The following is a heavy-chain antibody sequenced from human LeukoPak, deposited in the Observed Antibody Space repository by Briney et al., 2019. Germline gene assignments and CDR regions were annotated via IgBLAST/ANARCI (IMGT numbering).Heavy chain of an antibody. Sequence: SGGSLRLSSAASGFTFIRYGMHWVRQAPGKGLEWVAVISYDGSYKYYADSVKGRFTISRDNSKNTLFLQMNSLRAEDTALYYCAKVHSSGWDFPDYWGQGTLVTVSS. D-gene: IGHD6-19*01. V-gene: IGHV3-30*18. J-gene: IGHJ4*02. CDR2: ISYDGSYK. CDR3: AKVHSSGWDFPDY. CDR1: GFTFIRYG.